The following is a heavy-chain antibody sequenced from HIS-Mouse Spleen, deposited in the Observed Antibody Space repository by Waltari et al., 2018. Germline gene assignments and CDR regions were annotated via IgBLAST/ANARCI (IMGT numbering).Heavy chain of an antibody. D-gene: IGHD1-20*01. CDR2: HSAYNGNT. CDR3: ARATLTGDVDY. J-gene: IGHJ4*02. CDR1: GYTFTSYG. Sequence: QVQLVQSGAEVKKPGASVKVSCKASGYTFTSYGISWVRQAPGQGLEWMGWHSAYNGNTQYAQKLQGRVTLTTDTTPSTAYMEVRSLRSDDTAVYYCARATLTGDVDYWGQGTLVTVSS. V-gene: IGHV1-18*01.